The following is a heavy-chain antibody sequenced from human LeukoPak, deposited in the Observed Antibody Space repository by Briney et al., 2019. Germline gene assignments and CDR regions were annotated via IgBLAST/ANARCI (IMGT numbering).Heavy chain of an antibody. CDR1: GYSISSGYY. J-gene: IGHJ5*02. V-gene: IGHV4-38-2*02. Sequence: PSETLSLTCTVSGYSISSGYYWGWIRQPPGKGLEWIGSIYHSGSTYYNPSLKSRVTISVDTSKNQFSLKLSSVTAADTAVYYCVRGPYGSSISNWFDPWGQGLLVTVSS. CDR2: IYHSGST. CDR3: VRGPYGSSISNWFDP. D-gene: IGHD3-10*01.